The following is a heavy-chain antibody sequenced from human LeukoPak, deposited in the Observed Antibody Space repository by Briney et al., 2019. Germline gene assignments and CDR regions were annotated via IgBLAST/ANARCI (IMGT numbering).Heavy chain of an antibody. Sequence: SETLPLTCTVSGGSISSYYWTWIRQPPGKGLEWIGHAYYTGSTNYNPSLKSRVTISVDTSKNQFSLKLSSVTAADTAVYYCARTFYYESSDYYYYAFDIWGQGTMVTVSS. V-gene: IGHV4-59*01. CDR1: GGSISSYY. J-gene: IGHJ3*02. CDR3: ARTFYYESSDYYYYAFDI. CDR2: AYYTGST. D-gene: IGHD3-22*01.